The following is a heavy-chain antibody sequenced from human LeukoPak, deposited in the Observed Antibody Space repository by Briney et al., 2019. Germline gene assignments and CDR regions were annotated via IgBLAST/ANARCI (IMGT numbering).Heavy chain of an antibody. Sequence: GASVKVSCKASGYTFTTYALHWVRQAPGQRLEWIGWINAGNGNTKYSQKFQGRVTITRDTSASTAYMELSSLRSEDTALYYCARGSSGYPRYFDYWGQGTLVTVSS. D-gene: IGHD3-22*01. CDR3: ARGSSGYPRYFDY. CDR1: GYTFTTYA. V-gene: IGHV1-3*01. J-gene: IGHJ4*02. CDR2: INAGNGNT.